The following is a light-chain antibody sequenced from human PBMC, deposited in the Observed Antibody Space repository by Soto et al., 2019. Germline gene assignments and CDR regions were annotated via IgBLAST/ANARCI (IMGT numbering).Light chain of an antibody. J-gene: IGKJ3*01. Sequence: EIVLTQSPGTLSLSPGESATLSCRASRSLDSGQLAWYQQKVGRAPRLLIHDAFMRATGIPDRFSGSGSGTDFTLTIARLEPEDFAVYYCQQYGSSLFTFGPGTKVDFK. V-gene: IGKV3-20*01. CDR3: QQYGSSLFT. CDR1: RSLDSGQ. CDR2: DAF.